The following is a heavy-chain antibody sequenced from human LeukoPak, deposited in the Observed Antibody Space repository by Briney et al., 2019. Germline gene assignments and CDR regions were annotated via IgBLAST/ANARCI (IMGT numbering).Heavy chain of an antibody. D-gene: IGHD6-25*01. V-gene: IGHV4-38-2*02. J-gene: IGHJ4*02. CDR2: IYHSGST. Sequence: SETLSLTCTVSGYSISSGYYWGWIRQPPGKGLEWIGSIYHSGSTYYNPSLKSRVTISVDTSKNQFSLKLSSVTAADTAVYYCARGPFPPPGFWGQGTLVTVSS. CDR3: ARGPFPPPGF. CDR1: GYSISSGYY.